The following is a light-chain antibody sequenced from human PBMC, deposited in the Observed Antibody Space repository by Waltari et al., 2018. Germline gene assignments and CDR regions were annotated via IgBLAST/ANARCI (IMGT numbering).Light chain of an antibody. CDR1: QSVSSY. J-gene: IGKJ4*01. CDR3: QQRSNWPLS. Sequence: EIVLTQSPATLSLSPGERATLSCRASQSVSSYLAWYQQKPGQAPRLLIYDASNRATGIPARFSGSRSGTDFTLTIGSLEPEDVAVYYCQQRSNWPLSFGGGTKVEIK. V-gene: IGKV3-11*01. CDR2: DAS.